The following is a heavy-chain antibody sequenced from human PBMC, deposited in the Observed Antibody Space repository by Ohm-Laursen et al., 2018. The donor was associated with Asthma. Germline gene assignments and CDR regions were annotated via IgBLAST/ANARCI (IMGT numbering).Heavy chain of an antibody. J-gene: IGHJ4*02. CDR1: GYTFSSYG. CDR2: ISAYSGNT. D-gene: IGHD6-13*01. Sequence: GASVKVSCKTSGYTFSSYGITWVRQAPGQGLECLGWISAYSGNTKYAQKVQGRVTMTIDTSTSTAYMELRSLRSEDTAVYYCASIAAAGTEDYWGQGTLVTVSS. V-gene: IGHV1-18*04. CDR3: ASIAAAGTEDY.